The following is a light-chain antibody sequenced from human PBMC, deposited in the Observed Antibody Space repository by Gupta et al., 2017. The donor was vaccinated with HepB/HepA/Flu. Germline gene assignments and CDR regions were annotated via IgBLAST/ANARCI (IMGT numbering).Light chain of an antibody. CDR2: GAS. CDR1: QSVSSN. J-gene: IGKJ1*01. Sequence: EIVMTQSPATLSVSPGERATLSCRASQSVSSNLAWYQQKPGQAPRLLISGASTRATGIPARFGGSGSGTEFTLTISSLQSEDFAVYYCQQDNNCPPTFGQGTKVEIK. CDR3: QQDNNCPPT. V-gene: IGKV3-15*01.